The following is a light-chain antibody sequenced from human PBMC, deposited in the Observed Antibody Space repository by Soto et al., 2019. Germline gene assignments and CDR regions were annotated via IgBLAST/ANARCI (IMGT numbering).Light chain of an antibody. Sequence: QSVLTQPPSASGSPGQSVTISCTGTSSDVGGYNYVSWYQRHPGKAPKLMIYEVSKRPSGVPDRFSGSKSGNTASLTVSGLQAEDEADYYCSSYAGSNKEVFGTGTKVTVL. CDR1: SSDVGGYNY. V-gene: IGLV2-8*01. J-gene: IGLJ1*01. CDR3: SSYAGSNKEV. CDR2: EVS.